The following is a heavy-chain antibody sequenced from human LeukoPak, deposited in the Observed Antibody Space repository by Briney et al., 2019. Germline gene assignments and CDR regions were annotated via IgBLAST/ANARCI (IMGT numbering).Heavy chain of an antibody. CDR3: ARDPSAAAGE. CDR2: INPSGGST. Sequence: YXHWVRQAPGXXLEWMGIINPSGGSTSYAQKFQGRVTMTRDTSTSTVYMELSSLRSEDTAVYYCARDPSAAAGEWGQGTLVTVSS. V-gene: IGHV1-46*01. CDR1: Y. J-gene: IGHJ4*02. D-gene: IGHD6-13*01.